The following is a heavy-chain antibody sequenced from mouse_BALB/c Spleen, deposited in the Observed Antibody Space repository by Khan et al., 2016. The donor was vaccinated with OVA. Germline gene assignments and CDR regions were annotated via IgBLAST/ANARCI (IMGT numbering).Heavy chain of an antibody. CDR2: INPYNGGT. J-gene: IGHJ3*01. D-gene: IGHD2-14*01. CDR3: AREGYRYDGAWFAY. V-gene: IGHV1-18*01. CDR1: GYSFTGYT. Sequence: EVKLVESGPELVKPGASMKISCKASGYSFTGYTMNWVKQSHGKNLEWIGLINPYNGGTSYNQKFKGKATLTVDKSSSTAYMELLSLTSEDSAVYDCAREGYRYDGAWFAYWGQGTLVTVSA.